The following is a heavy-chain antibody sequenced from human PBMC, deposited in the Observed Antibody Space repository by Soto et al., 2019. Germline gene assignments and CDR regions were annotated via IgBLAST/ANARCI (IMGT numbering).Heavy chain of an antibody. Sequence: ASVKVSCKASGYTFTSYAMHWVRQAPGQGLEWMGWINAGNGNTKYSQKFQGRVTITRDTSASTAYMELSSLRSEDTAVYYCASPAVRTIFRGMDVWGQGTTVTVSS. CDR2: INAGNGNT. CDR1: GYTFTSYA. J-gene: IGHJ6*02. V-gene: IGHV1-3*01. D-gene: IGHD3-9*01. CDR3: ASPAVRTIFRGMDV.